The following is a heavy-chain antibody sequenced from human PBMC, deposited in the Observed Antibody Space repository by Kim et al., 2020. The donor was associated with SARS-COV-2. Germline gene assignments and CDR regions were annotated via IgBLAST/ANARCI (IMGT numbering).Heavy chain of an antibody. J-gene: IGHJ4*02. CDR1: GYTFTSYG. V-gene: IGHV1-18*01. CDR3: ARDRRRYFDWLFPEY. D-gene: IGHD3-9*01. Sequence: ASVKVSCKASGYTFTSYGISWVRQAPGQGLEWMGWISAYNGNTNYVQKLQGRVTMTTDTSTRTAYMELRSLRSDDTAVYYCARDRRRYFDWLFPEYWGQGTLVTVSS. CDR2: ISAYNGNT.